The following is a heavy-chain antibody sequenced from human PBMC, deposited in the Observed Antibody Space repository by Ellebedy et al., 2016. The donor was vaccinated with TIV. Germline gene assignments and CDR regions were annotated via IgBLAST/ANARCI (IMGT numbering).Heavy chain of an antibody. V-gene: IGHV3-72*01. Sequence: GGSLRLSXAVSGFTLSDHYMDWVRQAPGKGLEWIGRSRDKANSYTTEYAASVKGRFTFFRDDSRNSLFLQMNSLKIEDTAVYYCTTTWNGNQLGCWGQGTLVTVSS. CDR2: SRDKANSYTT. D-gene: IGHD3-3*01. CDR1: GFTLSDHY. CDR3: TTTWNGNQLGC. J-gene: IGHJ4*02.